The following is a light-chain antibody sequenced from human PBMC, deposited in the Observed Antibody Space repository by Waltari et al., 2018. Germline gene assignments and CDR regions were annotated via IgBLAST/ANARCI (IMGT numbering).Light chain of an antibody. CDR1: DSDVGAYDF. V-gene: IGLV2-14*01. Sequence: QSALTQPASVSGSPGQSITISCSGTDSDVGAYDFVTWYQQHPGKAPHLIIYEVSNRPPWISNRFPPSKSGNTASLTISGLQAEDEADYYCSSYTTSSAPGVFGTGTRVTVL. CDR3: SSYTTSSAPGV. CDR2: EVS. J-gene: IGLJ1*01.